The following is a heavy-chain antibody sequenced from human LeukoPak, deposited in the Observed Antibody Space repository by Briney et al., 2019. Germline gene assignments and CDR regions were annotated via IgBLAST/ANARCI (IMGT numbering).Heavy chain of an antibody. D-gene: IGHD3-9*01. V-gene: IGHV3-23*01. CDR3: AKAGRYPNWFDP. CDR2: ISGSGGST. Sequence: PGGSLRLSCAASGFTFSSYAMSWVRQAPGKGLEGVSAISGSGGSTYYADSVKGRFTISRDNSKNTLYLQMNSLRAEDTAVYYCAKAGRYPNWFDPWGQGTLVTVSS. J-gene: IGHJ5*02. CDR1: GFTFSSYA.